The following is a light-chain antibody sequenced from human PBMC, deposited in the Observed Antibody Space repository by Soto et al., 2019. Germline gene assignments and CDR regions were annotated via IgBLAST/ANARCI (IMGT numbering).Light chain of an antibody. V-gene: IGKV1-5*01. CDR1: QSISSW. J-gene: IGKJ1*01. CDR3: QQYATSST. CDR2: GAS. Sequence: DIQMTQSPSTLSASVGDRVTITCRASQSISSWVAWYQQKPGKAPKFLIYGASSLESVVPSRFSGSGSGTEFTLTISSLQPDDFATYYCQQYATSSTFGQGTKVEI.